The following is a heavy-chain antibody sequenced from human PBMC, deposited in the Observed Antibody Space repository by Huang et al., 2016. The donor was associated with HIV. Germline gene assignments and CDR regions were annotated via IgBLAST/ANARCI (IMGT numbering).Heavy chain of an antibody. V-gene: IGHV1-69*10. CDR1: GGSFNSLA. Sequence: VQLVQSGAEVKRPGTSVKISCKASGGSFNSLAFNWVRQAPGQGLQYRGGIVPLFSVTNYAEKCRGRLTISADKSTGTVFMELRGLTSEDTAVFFCAREGQTWYGKPIAAFEIWGQGTTVIVSP. CDR3: AREGQTWYGKPIAAFEI. D-gene: IGHD6-13*01. J-gene: IGHJ3*02. CDR2: IVPLFSVT.